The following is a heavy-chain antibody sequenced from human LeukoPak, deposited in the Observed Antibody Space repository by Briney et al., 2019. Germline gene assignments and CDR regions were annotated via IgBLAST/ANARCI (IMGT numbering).Heavy chain of an antibody. Sequence: SETLSLTCTVSGYSISSAYYWAWIRQTPGKGREWIGSIYHSGSTYYNPSLKSRVTISVDTGFPRPQTSNNQFSLNLTSVTAADTAVYYCATISAGGFDPWGQGTLVTVSS. J-gene: IGHJ5*02. CDR1: GYSISSAYY. D-gene: IGHD3-3*02. CDR2: IYHSGST. CDR3: ATISAGGFDP. V-gene: IGHV4-38-2*02.